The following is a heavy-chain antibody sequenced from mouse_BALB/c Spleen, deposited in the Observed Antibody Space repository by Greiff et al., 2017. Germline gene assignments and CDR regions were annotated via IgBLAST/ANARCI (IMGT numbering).Heavy chain of an antibody. Sequence: EVKLQESGPELMKPGASVKISCKASGYSFTSYYMHWVKQSHGKSLEWIGYIDPFNGGTSYNQKFKGKATLTVDKSSSTAYMHLSSLTSEDSAVYYCARASYGNYGDWFAYWGQGTLVTVSA. CDR2: IDPFNGGT. J-gene: IGHJ3*01. CDR1: GYSFTSYY. V-gene: IGHV1S135*01. CDR3: ARASYGNYGDWFAY. D-gene: IGHD2-10*01.